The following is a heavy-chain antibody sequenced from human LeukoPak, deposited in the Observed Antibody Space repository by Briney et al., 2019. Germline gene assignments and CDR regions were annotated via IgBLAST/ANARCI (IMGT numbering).Heavy chain of an antibody. D-gene: IGHD3-22*01. CDR1: GYRFTSYL. J-gene: IGHJ4*02. V-gene: IGHV5-51*01. CDR3: ARRSDRSAHFDY. CDR2: IYPDDSDT. Sequence: GEPLKISSKGPGYRFTSYLIGWVRAMPGRGLERMGIIYPDDSDTTYSPSFQGQVTISVDKSISTAYLRWSSLKASDSAMYYCARRSDRSAHFDYWGRGTLVTVSS.